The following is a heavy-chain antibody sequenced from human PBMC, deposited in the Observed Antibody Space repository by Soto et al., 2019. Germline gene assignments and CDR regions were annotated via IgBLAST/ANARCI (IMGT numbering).Heavy chain of an antibody. CDR3: ARARITMVRGVTFNWFDP. CDR1: GGSISSGGYY. V-gene: IGHV4-31*03. CDR2: IYYSGST. Sequence: PSETLSLTCTVSGGSISSGGYYWSWIRQHPGKGLEWIGYIYYSGSTYYNPSLKSRVPISVDTSKNQFSLKLSSVTAADTAVYYCARARITMVRGVTFNWFDPWGQGTLVTVSS. J-gene: IGHJ5*02. D-gene: IGHD3-10*01.